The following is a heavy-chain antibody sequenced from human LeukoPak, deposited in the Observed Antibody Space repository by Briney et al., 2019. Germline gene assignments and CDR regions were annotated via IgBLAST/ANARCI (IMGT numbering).Heavy chain of an antibody. CDR3: ARGPVASYRTHSLHYFDY. CDR1: GGSFSGYY. Sequence: PSETLSLTCAVYGGSFSGYYWSWIRQPPGKGLEWIGEINHSGSTNYNPSLKSRVTISVDTSKNQFSLKLSSVTAADTAVYYCARGPVASYRTHSLHYFDYWGQGTLVTVSS. V-gene: IGHV4-34*01. J-gene: IGHJ4*02. D-gene: IGHD3-16*02. CDR2: INHSGST.